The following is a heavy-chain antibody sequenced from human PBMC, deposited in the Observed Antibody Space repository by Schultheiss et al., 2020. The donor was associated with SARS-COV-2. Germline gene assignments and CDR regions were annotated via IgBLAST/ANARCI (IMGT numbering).Heavy chain of an antibody. D-gene: IGHD3-22*01. CDR3: APQQYYYDSSGYWGGY. V-gene: IGHV3-23*01. J-gene: IGHJ4*02. Sequence: GESLKISCAASGFTFSSYWMSWVRQAPGKGLEWVSAISGSGGSTYYADSVKGRFTISRDNAKNSLYLQMNSLRAEDTAVYYCAPQQYYYDSSGYWGGYWGQGTLVTVSS. CDR2: ISGSGGST. CDR1: GFTFSSYW.